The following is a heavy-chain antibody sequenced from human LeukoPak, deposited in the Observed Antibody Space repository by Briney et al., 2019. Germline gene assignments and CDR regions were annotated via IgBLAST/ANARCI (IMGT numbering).Heavy chain of an antibody. Sequence: GGSLRLSCAASGYTFSTYGLHWVRQAPGRGLEWVAVIWYDGSYKYYADSVKGRFTVSRDDSKNTMYLQMDSLRAEDTAVYYCARDAGWVFDYWGQGTLVTVPS. V-gene: IGHV3-33*01. J-gene: IGHJ4*02. CDR3: ARDAGWVFDY. CDR2: IWYDGSYK. D-gene: IGHD6-19*01. CDR1: GYTFSTYG.